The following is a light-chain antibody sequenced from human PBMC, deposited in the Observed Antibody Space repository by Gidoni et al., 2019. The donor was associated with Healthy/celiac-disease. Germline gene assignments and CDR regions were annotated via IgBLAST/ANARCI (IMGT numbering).Light chain of an antibody. J-gene: IGLJ1*01. V-gene: IGLV3-19*01. CDR2: GKN. CDR3: NSRDSSGNHHYV. Sequence: SSELTQDPAVSVASGQTVRITCQGDSLRSYYASWYQQKPGQAPVLVIYGKNNRPSGIPDRFSGSSSGNTASLTITGAQAEDEADYYCNSRDSSGNHHYVFGTGTKVTVL. CDR1: SLRSYY.